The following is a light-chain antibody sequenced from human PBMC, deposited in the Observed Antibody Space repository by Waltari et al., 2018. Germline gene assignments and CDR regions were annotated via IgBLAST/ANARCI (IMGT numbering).Light chain of an antibody. Sequence: QSALTQPASVSGSPGQSITTSCTGTSSDGGSYNLVLWYRQHPGKAPKLMIYEVSKRPSGVSNRFSGSKSGNTASLTISGLQAEDEADYYCCSYAGSSTLVFGGGTKLTVL. J-gene: IGLJ2*01. CDR1: SSDGGSYNL. CDR2: EVS. V-gene: IGLV2-23*02. CDR3: CSYAGSSTLV.